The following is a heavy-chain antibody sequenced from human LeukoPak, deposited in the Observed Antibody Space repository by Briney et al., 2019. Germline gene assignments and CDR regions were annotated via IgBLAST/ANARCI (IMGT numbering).Heavy chain of an antibody. CDR1: GFTVSSNY. CDR3: TKDQGITGTSNDAFDI. J-gene: IGHJ3*02. Sequence: GGSLRLSCAASGFTVSSNYMSWVRQAPGKGLEWVSVIYSGGSTYYADSVKGRFTISRDNSKNTLYLQMNSLRAEDTAVYYCTKDQGITGTSNDAFDIWGQGTMVTVSS. D-gene: IGHD1-7*01. V-gene: IGHV3-53*01. CDR2: IYSGGST.